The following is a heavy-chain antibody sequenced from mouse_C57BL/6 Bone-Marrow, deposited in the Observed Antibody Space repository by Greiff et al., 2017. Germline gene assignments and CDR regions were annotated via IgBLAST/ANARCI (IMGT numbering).Heavy chain of an antibody. CDR1: GYAFSSYW. CDR2: IYPGDGDT. Sequence: QVQLQQSGAELVKPGASVKISCKASGYAFSSYWMNWVKQRPGKGLEWIGQIYPGDGDTNYNGKFKGKATLTADKSSSTAYMQLSSLTSEDSAVYFCARSGLYYGKAMDYWGQGTSVTVCS. J-gene: IGHJ4*01. V-gene: IGHV1-80*01. D-gene: IGHD1-1*01. CDR3: ARSGLYYGKAMDY.